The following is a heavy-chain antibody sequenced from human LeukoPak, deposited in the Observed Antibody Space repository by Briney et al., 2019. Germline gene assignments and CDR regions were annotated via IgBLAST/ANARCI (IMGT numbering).Heavy chain of an antibody. CDR1: GFTLSGYA. CDR3: AKSLHYYGSGKAFDI. Sequence: GGSLRLSCAGSGFTLSGYAMSWVRQAPGKGLEWVSAISGSGGSTYYADSVKGRFTISRDNSKNTLYLQMNSLRAEDTAVYYCAKSLHYYGSGKAFDIWGQGTMVTVSS. J-gene: IGHJ3*02. D-gene: IGHD3-10*01. V-gene: IGHV3-23*01. CDR2: ISGSGGST.